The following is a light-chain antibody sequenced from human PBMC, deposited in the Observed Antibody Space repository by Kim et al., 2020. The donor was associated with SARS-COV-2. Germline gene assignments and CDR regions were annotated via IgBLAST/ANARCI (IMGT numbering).Light chain of an antibody. CDR2: QDT. CDR1: RLGHKY. CDR3: QVWDSTTTV. Sequence: SYELTQPPSVSVSPGQTASITCSGDRLGHKYVCWYRHKPGQSPEVVIYQDTHRPSGIPERFSGSNSGNTATLTISGTQDVDEADYYCQVWDSTTTVFGGG. J-gene: IGLJ2*01. V-gene: IGLV3-1*01.